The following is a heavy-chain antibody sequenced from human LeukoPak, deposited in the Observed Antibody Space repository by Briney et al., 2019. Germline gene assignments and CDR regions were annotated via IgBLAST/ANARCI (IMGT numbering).Heavy chain of an antibody. CDR2: IKSKTDGGTT. CDR3: AKVGLKRAGPATACLDY. J-gene: IGHJ4*02. CDR1: GFTFSNAW. D-gene: IGHD2-21*02. V-gene: IGHV3-15*01. Sequence: GGSLRLSCAASGFTFSNAWMSWVRQAPGKGLEWVGRIKSKTDGGTTDYAAPVKGRFTISRDDSKNTLYLQMNSLRAEDTAVYYCAKVGLKRAGPATACLDYWGQGTLVTVSS.